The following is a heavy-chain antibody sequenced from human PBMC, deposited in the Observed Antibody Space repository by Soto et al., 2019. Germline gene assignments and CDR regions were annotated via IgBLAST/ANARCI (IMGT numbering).Heavy chain of an antibody. CDR1: GGSFSGYY. Sequence: QVQLQQWGAGLLKPSETLSLTCAVYGGSFSGYYWSWIRQPPGKGLEWIGEINHSGSTKYNPSLKSRVTISGDMSKNQFSLRLSSVTAADTALYYCARGGLMVYAMFDYWGQGTLVTVSS. D-gene: IGHD2-8*01. V-gene: IGHV4-34*01. J-gene: IGHJ4*02. CDR2: INHSGST. CDR3: ARGGLMVYAMFDY.